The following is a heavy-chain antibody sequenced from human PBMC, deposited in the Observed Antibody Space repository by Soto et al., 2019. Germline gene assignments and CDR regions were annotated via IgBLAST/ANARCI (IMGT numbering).Heavy chain of an antibody. V-gene: IGHV3-64D*06. Sequence: GGSLRLSCLASRFTFSTYAMHWVRQAPGKGLEYASTISSNGGSTYYADSVKGRFTISRDNSKNTLYLQMSSLRAEDTAVYYCVKYYFDSSGYYGLNAFDIWGQGTMVTVS. CDR3: VKYYFDSSGYYGLNAFDI. CDR2: ISSNGGST. J-gene: IGHJ3*02. D-gene: IGHD3-22*01. CDR1: RFTFSTYA.